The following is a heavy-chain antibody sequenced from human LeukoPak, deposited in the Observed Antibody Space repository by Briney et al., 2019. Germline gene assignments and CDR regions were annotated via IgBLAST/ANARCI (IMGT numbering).Heavy chain of an antibody. CDR2: INPNSGGT. Sequence: ASVKVSCKASGYTFTGYYIHWVRQAPGQGLEWMGWINPNSGGTNYAQKFHGRVTMTRDTSISTAYMELSSLRSDDTAVYYCARDTIFGVVKDYYYFDYWGQGTLVTVSS. J-gene: IGHJ4*02. CDR1: GYTFTGYY. V-gene: IGHV1-2*02. D-gene: IGHD3-3*01. CDR3: ARDTIFGVVKDYYYFDY.